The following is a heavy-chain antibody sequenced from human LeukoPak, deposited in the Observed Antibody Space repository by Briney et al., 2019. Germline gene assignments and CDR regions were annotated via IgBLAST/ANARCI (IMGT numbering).Heavy chain of an antibody. CDR3: AREGDYYDTRYYFDY. J-gene: IGHJ4*02. V-gene: IGHV1-46*01. CDR1: GYTFTGYY. CDR2: INPSGGST. D-gene: IGHD3-22*01. Sequence: ASVKVSCKASGYTFTGYYMHWVRQAPGQGLEWMGIINPSGGSTSYAQKFQGRVTMTRDTSTSTVYMELSSLRSEDTAVYYCAREGDYYDTRYYFDYWGQGTLVTVSS.